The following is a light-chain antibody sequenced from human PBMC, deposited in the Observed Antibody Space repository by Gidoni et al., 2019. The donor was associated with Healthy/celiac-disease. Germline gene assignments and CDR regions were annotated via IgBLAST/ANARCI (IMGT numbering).Light chain of an antibody. CDR1: QSLLHRDGKTY. CDR3: MQGLRLRYT. J-gene: IGKJ2*01. Sequence: DIEMTQTPPSLSVTPGQPAAITCKSSQSLLHRDGKTYLDWYLQKPGQSPPLLIYEVSSRFSGVPDRFSGSGSGTDFTLKISRVEAEDFGVYYCMQGLRLRYTFGHGTKLEIK. CDR2: EVS. V-gene: IGKV2-29*02.